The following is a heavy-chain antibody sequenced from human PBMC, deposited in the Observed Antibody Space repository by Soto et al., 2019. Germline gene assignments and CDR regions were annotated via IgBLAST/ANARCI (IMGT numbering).Heavy chain of an antibody. D-gene: IGHD3-10*01. CDR2: IYYSGST. CDR3: ARQRGSGSYYKYYYGMDV. J-gene: IGHJ6*02. Sequence: SETLSLTCTVSGGSISSGDYYWSWIRQPPGKGLEWIGYIYYSGSTNYNPSLKSRVTISVDTSKNQFSLKLSSVTAADTAVYYCARQRGSGSYYKYYYGMDVWGQGTTVTVSS. V-gene: IGHV4-30-4*02. CDR1: GGSISSGDYY.